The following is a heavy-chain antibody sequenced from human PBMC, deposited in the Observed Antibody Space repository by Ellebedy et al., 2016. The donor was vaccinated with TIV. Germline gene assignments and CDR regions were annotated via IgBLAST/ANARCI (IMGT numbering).Heavy chain of an antibody. CDR2: ISSSSSYT. CDR3: ARAGLAAAGTFFDY. V-gene: IGHV3-11*06. CDR1: GFTFSDYY. Sequence: GGSLRLSCAASGFTFSDYYMSWIRQAPGKGLEWVSYISSSSSYTNYADSVKGRFTISRDNAKNSLYLQMNSLRAEDTAVYYCARAGLAAAGTFFDYWGQGTLVTVSS. J-gene: IGHJ4*02. D-gene: IGHD6-13*01.